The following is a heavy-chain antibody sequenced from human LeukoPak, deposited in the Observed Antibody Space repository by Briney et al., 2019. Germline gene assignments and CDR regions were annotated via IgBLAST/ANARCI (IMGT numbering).Heavy chain of an antibody. CDR1: GGSISSGGYS. J-gene: IGHJ4*02. D-gene: IGHD6-13*01. Sequence: SETLSLTCAVSGGSISSGGYSWSWIRQPPGKGLERIGYIYRSGSTYYNPSLKSRVTISVDRSKNQFSLKLSSVTAADTAVYYCASGRGYSSSWHDYWGQGTLVTVSS. CDR3: ASGRGYSSSWHDY. V-gene: IGHV4-30-2*01. CDR2: IYRSGST.